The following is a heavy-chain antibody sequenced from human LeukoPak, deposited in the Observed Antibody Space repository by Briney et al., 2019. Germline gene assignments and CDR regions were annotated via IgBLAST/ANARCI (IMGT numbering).Heavy chain of an antibody. CDR2: MNPNSGNT. V-gene: IGHV1-8*03. CDR1: GYTFTSYD. D-gene: IGHD5-12*01. CDR3: ARIYSGYDPDY. J-gene: IGHJ4*02. Sequence: ASVKVSCKASGYTFTSYDINWVRQATGQGLEWMGWMNPNSGNTGYAQKFQGRVTITRNTSISTAYMELRSLRSDDTAVYYCARIYSGYDPDYWGQGTLVTVSS.